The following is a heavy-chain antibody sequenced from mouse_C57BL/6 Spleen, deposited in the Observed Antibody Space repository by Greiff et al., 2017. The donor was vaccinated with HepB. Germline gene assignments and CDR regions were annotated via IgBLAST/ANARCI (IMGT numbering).Heavy chain of an antibody. CDR3: ARGGCHDNLAWFAY. V-gene: IGHV5-12*01. J-gene: IGHJ3*01. CDR2: ISNGGGST. Sequence: EVQLVESGGGLVQPGGSLKLSCAASGFTFSDYYMYWVRQTPEKRLEWVAYISNGGGSTDYPDTVKGRLTISRDNAKNTPYLQMSRLKSEDTTMYYCARGGCHDNLAWFAYWGQGTLLTVSA. D-gene: IGHD1-3*01. CDR1: GFTFSDYY.